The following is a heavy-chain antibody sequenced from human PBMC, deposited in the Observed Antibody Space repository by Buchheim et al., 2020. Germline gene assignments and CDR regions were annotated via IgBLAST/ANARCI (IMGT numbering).Heavy chain of an antibody. CDR2: INPNSGGP. CDR3: ARDQPYYYGSGSRKAHYYYGMDV. CDR1: GYTFTGYY. D-gene: IGHD3-10*01. V-gene: IGHV1-2*04. J-gene: IGHJ6*02. Sequence: QVQLVQSGAEVKKPGASVKVSCKASGYTFTGYYMHWVRQAPGQGLEWMGWINPNSGGPNYAQKFQGWVTMTRDTSLSTAYMELSRLRSDDTAVYYCARDQPYYYGSGSRKAHYYYGMDVWGQGTT.